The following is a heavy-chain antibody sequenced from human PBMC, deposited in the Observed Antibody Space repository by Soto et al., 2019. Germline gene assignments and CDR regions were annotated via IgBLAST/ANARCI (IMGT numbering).Heavy chain of an antibody. CDR2: INADNGDT. J-gene: IGHJ4*02. V-gene: IGHV1-3*01. CDR3: ARELQGLYYFDF. Sequence: GTPAEVRCKACGDSLTRCARHWVRQAPGQRLEWLGWINADNGDTKYSQKFSGRVTITRDTSANTAFMELSSLRSEDTAMYYCARELQGLYYFDFWGQGTLVTVSS. CDR1: GDSLTRCA. D-gene: IGHD4-4*01.